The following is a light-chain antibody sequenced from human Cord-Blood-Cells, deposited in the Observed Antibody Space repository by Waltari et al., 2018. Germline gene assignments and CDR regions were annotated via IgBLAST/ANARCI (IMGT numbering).Light chain of an antibody. Sequence: DIEMHQSPSSLSASVGDRVTITCRASPGISNSLAWYQQKPGKAPKLRLYAASRLEIGVPSRFSGSGSRPDYTLTISSLQPEDFATYSCQQYYSTPWTFGQGTKVEIK. V-gene: IGKV1-NL1*01. CDR3: QQYYSTPWT. CDR1: PGISNS. J-gene: IGKJ1*01. CDR2: AAS.